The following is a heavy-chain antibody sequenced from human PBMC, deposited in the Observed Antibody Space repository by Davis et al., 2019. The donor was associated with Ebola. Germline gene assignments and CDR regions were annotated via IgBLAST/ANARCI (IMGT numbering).Heavy chain of an antibody. V-gene: IGHV3-11*01. CDR1: GFTFSDYY. CDR3: ARDPSRFWSGYYFDY. Sequence: GESLKISCAASGFTFSDYYMSWIRQAPGKGLEWVSYISSSGSTIYYADSVKGRFTISRDNAKNSLYLQMNSLRAEDTAVYYCARDPSRFWSGYYFDYWGQGTLVTVSS. J-gene: IGHJ4*02. CDR2: ISSSGSTI. D-gene: IGHD3-3*01.